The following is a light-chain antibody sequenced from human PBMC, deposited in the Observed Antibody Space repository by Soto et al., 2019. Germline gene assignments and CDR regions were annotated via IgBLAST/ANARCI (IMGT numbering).Light chain of an antibody. Sequence: EIVMTQSPATLSVSPEERAALSCRASHSVSSNFAWYQQKPGQAPRLLIYGASTRATGIPARFSGSGSGTEFTLTISSLQSEDFAVYYCQQYNKWPYTFGQGTKVEIK. J-gene: IGKJ2*01. CDR3: QQYNKWPYT. V-gene: IGKV3-15*01. CDR2: GAS. CDR1: HSVSSN.